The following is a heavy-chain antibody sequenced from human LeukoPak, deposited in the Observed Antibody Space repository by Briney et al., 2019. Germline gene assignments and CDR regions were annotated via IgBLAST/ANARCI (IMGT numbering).Heavy chain of an antibody. J-gene: IGHJ4*02. D-gene: IGHD3-22*01. V-gene: IGHV1-24*01. CDR1: GYTLTELS. Sequence: ASVKVSCKVSGYTLTELSMHWVRQAPGKGLEWMGGFDPEDGETIYAQKFQGRVTMTRDTSISTAYMELSRLRSDDTAVYYCARGPFYYDSSGYSANWGQGTLVTVSS. CDR2: FDPEDGET. CDR3: ARGPFYYDSSGYSAN.